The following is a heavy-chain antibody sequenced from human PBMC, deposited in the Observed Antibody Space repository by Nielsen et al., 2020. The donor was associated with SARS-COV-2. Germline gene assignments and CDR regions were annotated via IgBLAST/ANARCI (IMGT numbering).Heavy chain of an antibody. CDR1: GFTFSSYW. Sequence: GGSLRLSCAASGFTFSSYWMHWVRQAPGKGLVWVSRINSDGSSTSYADSVKGRFTISRDNAKNSLYLQMNSLRAEDTAVYYCARVFCYYDSSGYSNDAFDIWGQGTMVTVSS. J-gene: IGHJ3*02. V-gene: IGHV3-74*01. D-gene: IGHD3-22*01. CDR2: INSDGSST. CDR3: ARVFCYYDSSGYSNDAFDI.